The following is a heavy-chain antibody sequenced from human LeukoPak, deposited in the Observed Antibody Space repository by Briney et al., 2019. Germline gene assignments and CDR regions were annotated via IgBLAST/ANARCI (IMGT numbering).Heavy chain of an antibody. Sequence: SETLSLTCTVYGESFNVYFWSWIRQPPGKGLKWIGEINHIGRTNSDPSVKSRVTMSIDTSKNQFSLKLTSVSAADTAVYYCARGYEGYLDYWGQGTLVTVSS. V-gene: IGHV4-34*01. CDR2: INHIGRT. CDR3: ARGYEGYLDY. D-gene: IGHD3-3*01. J-gene: IGHJ4*02. CDR1: GESFNVYF.